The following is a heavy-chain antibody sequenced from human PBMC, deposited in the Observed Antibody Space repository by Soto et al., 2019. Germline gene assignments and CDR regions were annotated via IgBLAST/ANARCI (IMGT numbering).Heavy chain of an antibody. CDR2: IFSSGST. CDR1: GGSINTFY. V-gene: IGHV4-4*07. CDR3: AREGSYSAYNFAHGIQLWSFDF. D-gene: IGHD5-12*01. Sequence: SETLSLTCTVSGGSINTFYWSWIRQPAGKGLEWIGRIFSSGSTSFNPSLESRVAMSVDTSKNHFSLNLSSVTAADMAVYYCAREGSYSAYNFAHGIQLWSFDFWGQGALVTVSS. J-gene: IGHJ4*02.